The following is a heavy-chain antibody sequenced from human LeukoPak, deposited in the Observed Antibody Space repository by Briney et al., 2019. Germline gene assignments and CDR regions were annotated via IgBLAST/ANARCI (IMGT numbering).Heavy chain of an antibody. Sequence: SETLSLTCTVSGGSISSYYWNWIRQPAGKGLEWIGRIYTSGSTNYNPSLQSRVTMSLDTSKNQFSLRLTSVTAADTAVYYCARRKQGYSSGWYYYYALDVWGQGTTVTVSS. CDR1: GGSISSYY. J-gene: IGHJ6*02. CDR2: IYTSGST. CDR3: ARRKQGYSSGWYYYYALDV. D-gene: IGHD6-19*01. V-gene: IGHV4-4*07.